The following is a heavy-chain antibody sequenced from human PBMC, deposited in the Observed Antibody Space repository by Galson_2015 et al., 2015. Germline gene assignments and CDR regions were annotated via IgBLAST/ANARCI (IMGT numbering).Heavy chain of an antibody. CDR1: GFTVSSNY. CDR2: ISSSSSYI. J-gene: IGHJ5*02. D-gene: IGHD3-10*01. CDR3: ARDITMVRGVSPILNWFDP. Sequence: SLRLSRAASGFTVSSNYMSWVRQAPGKGLEWVSSISSSSSYIYYADSVKGRFTISRDNAKNSLYLQMNSLRAEDTAVYYCARDITMVRGVSPILNWFDPWGQGTLVTVSS. V-gene: IGHV3-21*01.